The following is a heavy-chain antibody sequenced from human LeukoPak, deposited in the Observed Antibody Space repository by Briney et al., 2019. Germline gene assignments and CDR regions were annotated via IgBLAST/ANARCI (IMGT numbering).Heavy chain of an antibody. CDR2: INPNSGGT. Sequence: GASVKVSCKASGYTFTGYYMHWVRQAPGQGLEWMGWINPNSGGTNYAQKFQGRVTMTRDTSISTAYMELSRLRSDDTAVYYCARDGGLVTATNMDVWGKGTTVTISS. CDR1: GYTFTGYY. D-gene: IGHD2-21*02. J-gene: IGHJ6*03. CDR3: ARDGGLVTATNMDV. V-gene: IGHV1-2*02.